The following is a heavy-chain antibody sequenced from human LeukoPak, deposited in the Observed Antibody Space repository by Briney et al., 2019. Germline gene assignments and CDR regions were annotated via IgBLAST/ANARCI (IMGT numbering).Heavy chain of an antibody. CDR3: AREYGSGSYDNYYYGMDV. CDR2: ISSSSSYI. D-gene: IGHD3-10*01. CDR1: GFTFSSYS. J-gene: IGHJ6*02. Sequence: GGSLRLSCAASGFTFSSYSMNWVRQAPGKGLEWVSSISSSSSYIYYADSVKGRFTISRDNAKNSLYLQMNSLRAEDTAVYYCAREYGSGSYDNYYYGMDVWGQGTTVTVSS. V-gene: IGHV3-21*01.